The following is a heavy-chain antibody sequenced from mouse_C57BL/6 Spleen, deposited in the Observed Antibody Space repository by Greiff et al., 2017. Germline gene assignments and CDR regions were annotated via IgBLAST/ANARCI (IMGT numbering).Heavy chain of an antibody. CDR1: GFNIKDYY. CDR2: IDPEDGDT. CDR3: TGSNYYFDY. Sequence: VQLQQSGAELVRPGASVKLSCPASGFNIKDYYMHWVKQRPEQGLEWIGRIDPEDGDTEYAPKFQGKATMTADTSSNPAYLQLSSLTSEDTAVYYCTGSNYYFDYWGQGTTLTVSS. D-gene: IGHD2-5*01. J-gene: IGHJ2*01. V-gene: IGHV14-1*01.